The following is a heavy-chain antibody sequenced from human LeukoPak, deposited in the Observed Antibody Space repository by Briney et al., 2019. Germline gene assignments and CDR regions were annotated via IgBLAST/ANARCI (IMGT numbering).Heavy chain of an antibody. J-gene: IGHJ5*02. CDR3: ATLYGDYGS. Sequence: SETLSLTCTVSGGSISSYYWSWIRQPPGKGLEWIGYIYYSGSTNYNPSLKSRVTISVDTSKNQFSLKLSSVTAADTAVYYCATLYGDYGSWGQGTLVTVSS. V-gene: IGHV4-59*12. CDR2: IYYSGST. D-gene: IGHD4-17*01. CDR1: GGSISSYY.